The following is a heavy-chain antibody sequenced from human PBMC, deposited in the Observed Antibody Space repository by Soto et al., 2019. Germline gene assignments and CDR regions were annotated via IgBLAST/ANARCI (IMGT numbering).Heavy chain of an antibody. Sequence: QVQLVQSGAEVKKPGSSVKVSCKASGGTFSSYAISWVRQAPGQGLEWMGGIIPIFGTANYAQKFQGRVTITAXASXSXGYMELSSLRSEDTAVYYCARAWYSSSWYGHNWFDPWGQGTLVTVSS. CDR2: IIPIFGTA. CDR3: ARAWYSSSWYGHNWFDP. J-gene: IGHJ5*02. CDR1: GGTFSSYA. V-gene: IGHV1-69*12. D-gene: IGHD6-13*01.